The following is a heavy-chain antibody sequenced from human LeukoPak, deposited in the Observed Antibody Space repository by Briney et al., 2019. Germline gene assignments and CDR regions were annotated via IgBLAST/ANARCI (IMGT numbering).Heavy chain of an antibody. Sequence: SETLSLTCTVSGGSISSGSYDWYWIRQPAGKGLEWIGHIYTSGSTDYNPSLKSRVTITVATSKNQFSLKLTSVTAADTAIYYCTKGRGIWGQGTLVTVSS. V-gene: IGHV4-61*09. CDR1: GGSISSGSYD. D-gene: IGHD3-10*01. CDR2: IYTSGST. CDR3: TKGRGI. J-gene: IGHJ4*02.